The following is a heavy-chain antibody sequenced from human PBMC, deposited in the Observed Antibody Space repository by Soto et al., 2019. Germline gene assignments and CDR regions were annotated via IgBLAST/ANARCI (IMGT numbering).Heavy chain of an antibody. CDR2: IYWNDDK. CDR3: VNSRDSSPSDY. CDR1: GFSLSTFGMG. D-gene: IGHD2-21*02. J-gene: IGHJ4*02. V-gene: IGHV2-5*01. Sequence: SGPTLVNPTQTLPLTCTYSGFSLSTFGMGVGWIRQPRGKAPEWLALIYWNDDKRYSPSLKNRLTIAKDTSKNLVVLTMTNVDPVDTATYYCVNSRDSSPSDYWGRGTLVTVSS.